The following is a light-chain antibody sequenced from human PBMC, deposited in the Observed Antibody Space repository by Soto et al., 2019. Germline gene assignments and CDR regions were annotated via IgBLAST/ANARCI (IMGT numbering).Light chain of an antibody. J-gene: IGKJ4*01. CDR1: ENIFKF. CDR2: AAS. Sequence: DILLIQSPATLSASVGDRITITCRASENIFKFLACYQQRSGSATNLLIYAASDLERGVPSRFSGSGSGTEFTLTIDNLQPNDSATYFCQHYHSQSITFGGGTQVDVK. CDR3: QHYHSQSIT. V-gene: IGKV1-5*01.